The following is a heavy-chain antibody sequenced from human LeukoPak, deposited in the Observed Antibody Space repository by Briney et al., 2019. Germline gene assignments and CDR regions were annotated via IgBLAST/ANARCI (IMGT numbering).Heavy chain of an antibody. D-gene: IGHD2-15*01. CDR1: GFTFSSYG. CDR3: AKLVVVAANFDY. V-gene: IGHV3-30*18. Sequence: GGSLRLSCAASGFTFSSYGMHWVRQAPGKGLEWVAVISYDGSNKYYADSVKGRFTISRDNSKNTLYLQMNSLRAEDTAVYYCAKLVVVAANFDYWGQGTLVTVSS. J-gene: IGHJ4*02. CDR2: ISYDGSNK.